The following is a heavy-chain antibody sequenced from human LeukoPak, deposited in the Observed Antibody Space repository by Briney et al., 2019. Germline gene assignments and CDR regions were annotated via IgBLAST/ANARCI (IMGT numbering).Heavy chain of an antibody. CDR1: GGTFSSYA. CDR2: IIPILGIA. J-gene: IGHJ6*03. CDR3: ATIVPGVDDYFYYYMDV. V-gene: IGHV1-69*04. Sequence: ASVKVSCKASGGTFSSYAISWVRQAPGQGLEWMGRIIPILGIANYAQKFQGRVTITADKSTSTAYMELSSLRSKDTAVYFCATIVPGVDDYFYYYMDVWGKGTPVTVSS. D-gene: IGHD2/OR15-2a*01.